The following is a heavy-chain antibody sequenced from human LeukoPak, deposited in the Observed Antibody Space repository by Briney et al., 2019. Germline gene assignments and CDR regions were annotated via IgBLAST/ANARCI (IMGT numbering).Heavy chain of an antibody. Sequence: GGSLRPSCAASGFTFSRSAMTWVRQGPGTGLEFVASIIYSGGATYYADSVKGRFTISRDNSKNTLYLQMNSLRADDTALYYCAKDGLYYDGSEHVYYFDSWGQGTLVTVSS. CDR1: GFTFSRSA. CDR3: AKDGLYYDGSEHVYYFDS. CDR2: IIYSGGAT. D-gene: IGHD3-22*01. J-gene: IGHJ4*02. V-gene: IGHV3-23*01.